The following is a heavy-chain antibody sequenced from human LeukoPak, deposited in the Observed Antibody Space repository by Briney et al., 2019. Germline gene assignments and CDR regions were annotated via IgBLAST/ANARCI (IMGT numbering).Heavy chain of an antibody. CDR1: GGSISSGGYY. D-gene: IGHD1-1*01. CDR3: ARLAVPPDELGFDP. CDR2: IYYSGST. J-gene: IGHJ5*02. V-gene: IGHV4-31*03. Sequence: SQTLSLTCTVSGGSISSGGYYWSWIRQHPGKGLEWIGYIYYSGSTYYNPSLKSRVTISVDTSKSQFSLKLSSVTAADTAVYYCARLAVPPDELGFDPWGQGTLVTVSS.